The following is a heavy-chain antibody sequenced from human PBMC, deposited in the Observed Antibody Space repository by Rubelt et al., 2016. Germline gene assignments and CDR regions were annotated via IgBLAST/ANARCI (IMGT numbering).Heavy chain of an antibody. CDR2: INQDDTEK. D-gene: IGHD1-26*01. CDR1: GFTFKNFW. Sequence: EVQLVESGGGFVQPGGSLRLSCVASGFTFKNFWMTWVRQVPGKGLEWVATINQDDTEKNHADSVGGRFTSSSDNPKSALYLQLKNPGIKDTAIYYCEEPPSDLWGQGTLVTVSS. J-gene: IGHJ4*02. V-gene: IGHV3-7*05. CDR3: EEPPSDL.